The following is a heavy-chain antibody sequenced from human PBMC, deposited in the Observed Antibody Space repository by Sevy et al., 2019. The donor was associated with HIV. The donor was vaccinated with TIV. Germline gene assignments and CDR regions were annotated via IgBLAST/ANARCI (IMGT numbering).Heavy chain of an antibody. CDR2: IRSKAYGGTT. CDR3: TRGGYSSSWYWDHYYYYGMDV. J-gene: IGHJ6*02. Sequence: GGSLRLSCTASGFTFGDYAMSWFRQAPGKGLEWVGFIRSKAYGGTTEYAASVKGRFTISRDDSKSIAYLQMNSLKTEDTAVYYCTRGGYSSSWYWDHYYYYGMDVWGQGTTVTVSS. V-gene: IGHV3-49*03. D-gene: IGHD6-13*01. CDR1: GFTFGDYA.